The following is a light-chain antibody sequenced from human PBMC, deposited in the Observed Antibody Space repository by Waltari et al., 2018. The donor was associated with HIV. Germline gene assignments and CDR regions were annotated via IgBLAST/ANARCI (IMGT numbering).Light chain of an antibody. CDR2: NVN. V-gene: IGLV2-14*03. Sequence: QSALTQPASVSGSPGQSITISCTGTSGDVGGYNFVSWYQKHPGKAPKLIIYNVNMRPSWVSFRFSGSMSANPASLTISGLQAEDEADYFCSSYTSSGPRYVLFGGGTRLTVL. J-gene: IGLJ2*01. CDR3: SSYTSSGPRYVL. CDR1: SGDVGGYNF.